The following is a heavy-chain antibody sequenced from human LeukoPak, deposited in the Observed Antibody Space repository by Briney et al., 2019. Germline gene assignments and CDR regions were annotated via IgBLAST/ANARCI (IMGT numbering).Heavy chain of an antibody. CDR2: IYYSGST. Sequence: SETLSLTCTVSGGSISSSSYYWGWIRQPPGKGLEWIGSIYYSGSTYYNPSLKSRVTISVDTSKNQFSLKLSSVTAADTAVYYCARSLVGATLIDYWGQGTLVTVSP. J-gene: IGHJ4*02. CDR1: GGSISSSSYY. CDR3: ARSLVGATLIDY. V-gene: IGHV4-39*01. D-gene: IGHD1-26*01.